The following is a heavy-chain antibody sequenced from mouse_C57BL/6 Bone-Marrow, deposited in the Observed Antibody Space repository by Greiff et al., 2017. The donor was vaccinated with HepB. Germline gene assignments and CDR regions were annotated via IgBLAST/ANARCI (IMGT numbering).Heavy chain of an antibody. J-gene: IGHJ4*01. CDR3: ARRGYDPCAMYY. CDR1: GYAFSSSW. Sequence: VQLQQSGPELVKPGASVKISCKASGYAFSSSWMNWVKQRPGKGLEWIGRIYPGDGDTNYNGKFKGKATLTADKSSSTAYMQLSSLTSEDSAVYFCARRGYDPCAMYYWGQGTSVTVSS. V-gene: IGHV1-82*01. D-gene: IGHD2-3*01. CDR2: IYPGDGDT.